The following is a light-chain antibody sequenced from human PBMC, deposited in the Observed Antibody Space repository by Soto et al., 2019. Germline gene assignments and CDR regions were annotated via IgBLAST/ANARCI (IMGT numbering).Light chain of an antibody. CDR1: SSDVGSYNL. V-gene: IGLV2-23*01. CDR3: CSYARGSTYV. J-gene: IGLJ1*01. CDR2: EGS. Sequence: QSALTQPASVSGSPGQSITISCTGTSSDVGSYNLVSWYQQHPGKVPQLMIYEGSKRPSGVSNRFSGSKSGNTASLTISGLQAEDEAAYYCCSYARGSTYVFGTGTKLTVL.